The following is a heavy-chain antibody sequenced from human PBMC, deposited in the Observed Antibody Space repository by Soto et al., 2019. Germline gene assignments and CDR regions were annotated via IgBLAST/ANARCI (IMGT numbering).Heavy chain of an antibody. Sequence: PSETLSLTCTVSGVSITSYYWSWIRQNQGKGLEWIGYIYHSGSTYYNPSLKSRLTISVDTSKNQFSLKLSSVTAADTAVYYCARGADYYYYMDVWGKGTTVTVSS. J-gene: IGHJ6*03. CDR2: IYHSGST. D-gene: IGHD6-13*01. CDR3: ARGADYYYYMDV. CDR1: GVSITSYY. V-gene: IGHV4-59*12.